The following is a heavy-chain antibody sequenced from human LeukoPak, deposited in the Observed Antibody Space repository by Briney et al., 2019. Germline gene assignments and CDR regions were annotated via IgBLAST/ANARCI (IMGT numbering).Heavy chain of an antibody. CDR3: AARGYRRTHGSLDV. Sequence: SETLSLTCTVSGGSISSHYWSWIRQPLGKGLEWIGYIYYSGSTNHNPSLKSRVTISVDTSKNQFSLKLSSVTAADTAVYYCAARGYRRTHGSLDVWGQGTTVTVSS. J-gene: IGHJ6*02. CDR1: GGSISSHY. CDR2: IYYSGST. V-gene: IGHV4-59*08. D-gene: IGHD3-22*01.